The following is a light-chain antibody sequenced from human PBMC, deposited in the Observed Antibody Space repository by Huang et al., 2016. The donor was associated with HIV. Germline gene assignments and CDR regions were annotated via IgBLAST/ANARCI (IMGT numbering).Light chain of an antibody. Sequence: DIQMTQSPSSWSASEGDRVTFTCRASQAITNSFVWYQQKPGKAPKLLLYAASRLERCVPSRVSGSGSGTDYTLTISSLQPEDFATYYCQQYYNIPRTFGQGTKVEVK. J-gene: IGKJ1*01. CDR1: QAITNS. CDR3: QQYYNIPRT. CDR2: AAS. V-gene: IGKV1-NL1*01.